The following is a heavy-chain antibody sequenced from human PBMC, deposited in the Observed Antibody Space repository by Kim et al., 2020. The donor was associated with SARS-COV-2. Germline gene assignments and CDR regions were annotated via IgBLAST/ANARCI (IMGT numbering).Heavy chain of an antibody. J-gene: IGHJ2*01. CDR3: TRILWFGELQGFDL. D-gene: IGHD3-10*01. V-gene: IGHV3-49*02. Sequence: ASSVKGRFTISRDDSKSNAYLQMNSLKTEDTGVYYCTRILWFGELQGFDLWGRGNQVTVSS.